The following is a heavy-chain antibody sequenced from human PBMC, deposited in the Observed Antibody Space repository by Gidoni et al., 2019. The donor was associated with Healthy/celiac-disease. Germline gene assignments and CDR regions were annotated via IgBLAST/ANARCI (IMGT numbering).Heavy chain of an antibody. Sequence: QVQLQESGPGLVKPPETLSLTCTVSGGSISSYYWSWIRQPPGKGLDWIGYIYYSGSTNYNPSLKSRVTISVDTSKNQFSLKLSSVTAADTAVYYCARHGLSFSPFYYYGMDVWGQGTTVTVSS. CDR3: ARHGLSFSPFYYYGMDV. CDR1: GGSISSYY. CDR2: IYYSGST. J-gene: IGHJ6*02. V-gene: IGHV4-59*01. D-gene: IGHD3-16*01.